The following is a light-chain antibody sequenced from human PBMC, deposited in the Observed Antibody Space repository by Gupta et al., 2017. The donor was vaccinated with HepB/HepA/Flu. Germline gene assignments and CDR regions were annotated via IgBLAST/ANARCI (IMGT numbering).Light chain of an antibody. V-gene: IGKV1-9*01. J-gene: IGKJ4*01. CDR2: AAS. CDR1: QGISSY. Sequence: DIQLTQSPSFLSASVGDRVTITCRASQGISSYLAWYQQKPGKAPKLLIYAASTWQSGVPSRFSGSGSGKELTLTISSRQPEDFATYYCQQLNSYPPLTFGGGTKVEIK. CDR3: QQLNSYPPLT.